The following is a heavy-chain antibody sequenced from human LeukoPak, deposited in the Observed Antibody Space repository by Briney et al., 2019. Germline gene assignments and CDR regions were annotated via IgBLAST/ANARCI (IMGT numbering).Heavy chain of an antibody. J-gene: IGHJ6*02. CDR1: GFTFSSYA. CDR3: TTERTTVTYYYYGMDV. CDR2: ISYDGTNK. D-gene: IGHD4-11*01. Sequence: GRSLRLSCAASGFTFSSYAIHWVRQAPGKGLEWVAIISYDGTNKHYADSVRGRFTISRDNSKNTLYLQMNSLKTEDTAVYYCTTERTTVTYYYYGMDVWGQGTTVTVSS. V-gene: IGHV3-30-3*01.